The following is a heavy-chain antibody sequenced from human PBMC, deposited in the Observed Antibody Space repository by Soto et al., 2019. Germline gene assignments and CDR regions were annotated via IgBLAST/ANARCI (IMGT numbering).Heavy chain of an antibody. J-gene: IGHJ5*02. V-gene: IGHV5-51*01. CDR2: IFPSDSDT. CDR3: ARKDKSGYFNWFDP. Sequence: GESLKISCRTSGYRFTSYWIARVRQMPGKGLEWMGIIFPSDSDTRYSPSFQGQVTISADRSTSTVFLQWASLKASDTAVYFCARKDKSGYFNWFDPWGQGTLVTV. D-gene: IGHD3-22*01. CDR1: GYRFTSYW.